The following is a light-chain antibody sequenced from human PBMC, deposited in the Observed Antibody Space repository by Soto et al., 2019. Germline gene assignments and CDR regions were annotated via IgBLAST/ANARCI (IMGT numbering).Light chain of an antibody. CDR1: QSISIY. CDR3: QKYNSAPHT. J-gene: IGKJ3*01. CDR2: AAS. Sequence: DIQMTQSPSSLSASVGDRVTITCRASQSISIYLNWYQLKPGKAPNLLMYAASTLQSGVPSRFSGSGSGTDFTLTISSLQPEDVATYYCQKYNSAPHTFGPGTKVDIK. V-gene: IGKV1-27*01.